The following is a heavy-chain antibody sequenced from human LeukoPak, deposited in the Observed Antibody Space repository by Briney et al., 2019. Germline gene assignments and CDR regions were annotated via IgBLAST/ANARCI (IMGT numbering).Heavy chain of an antibody. CDR2: IRYDGNIK. CDR3: VKDNPLDY. CDR1: GFTFSSYG. J-gene: IGHJ4*02. Sequence: GGSLRLSCGASGFTFSSYGMLWVRQSPGKGLEWVAFIRYDGNIKFYADSMKGRFTISRDNSKNTLYLHINSLRPEDTALYYCVKDNPLDYWGQGTLVIVSS. D-gene: IGHD1-14*01. V-gene: IGHV3-30*02.